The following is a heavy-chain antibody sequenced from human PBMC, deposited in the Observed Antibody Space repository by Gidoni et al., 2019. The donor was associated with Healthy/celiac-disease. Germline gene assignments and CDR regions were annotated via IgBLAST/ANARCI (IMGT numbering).Heavy chain of an antibody. CDR3: AKDSPTARLLWFGEVFDYYYYMDV. Sequence: EVQLVESGGGVVQPGGSRRHTCAASGFTLADNTLNWARQAPGKGLEWVALISWDGGSTYYADSVKGRFTISRDNSNNSLYLQMNSLRTADTALYYCAKDSPTARLLWFGEVFDYYYYMDVWGKGTTVTVSS. J-gene: IGHJ6*03. D-gene: IGHD3-10*01. CDR2: ISWDGGST. CDR1: GFTLADNT. V-gene: IGHV3-43*01.